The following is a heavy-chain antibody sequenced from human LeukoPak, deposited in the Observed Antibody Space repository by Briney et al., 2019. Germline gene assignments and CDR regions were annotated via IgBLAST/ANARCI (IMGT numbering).Heavy chain of an antibody. CDR3: ARRTAAPGAFDI. Sequence: GGALKISCKGSGYTFTTYAIRWVGPTAGKGPEGMGIIYPGDSDTRYSPSFQGQVTISADKSISTAYLQWSSLKASDSAMYYCARRTAAPGAFDIWGQGTMVTVSS. J-gene: IGHJ3*02. CDR2: IYPGDSDT. D-gene: IGHD2-2*01. CDR1: GYTFTTYA. V-gene: IGHV5-51*01.